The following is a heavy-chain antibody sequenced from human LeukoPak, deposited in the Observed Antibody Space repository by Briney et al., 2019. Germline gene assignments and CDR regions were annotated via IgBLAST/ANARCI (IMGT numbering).Heavy chain of an antibody. Sequence: PGGSLRLSCAASGFTFISYAMSWVRQAPGKGLEWVSAISGSGGSTYYADSVKGRFTISRDNSKNTLYLQMNSLRAEDTAVYYCAKDQGGLWFGELSRNWFDPWGQGTLVTVSS. CDR2: ISGSGGST. CDR1: GFTFISYA. V-gene: IGHV3-23*01. J-gene: IGHJ5*02. CDR3: AKDQGGLWFGELSRNWFDP. D-gene: IGHD3-10*01.